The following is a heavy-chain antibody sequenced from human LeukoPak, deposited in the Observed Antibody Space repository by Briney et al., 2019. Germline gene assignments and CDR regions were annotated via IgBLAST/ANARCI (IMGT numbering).Heavy chain of an antibody. CDR3: AGEPQVPAAWY. J-gene: IGHJ4*02. CDR1: GGSISSYY. V-gene: IGHV4-59*01. Sequence: SETLSLTCTVSGGSISSYYWSWIRQPPGKGLEWIGYIYYSGSTNYNPPLKSRVTISVDTSKNQFSLKLSSVTAADTAVYYCAGEPQVPAAWYWGQGTLVTVSS. CDR2: IYYSGST. D-gene: IGHD2-2*01.